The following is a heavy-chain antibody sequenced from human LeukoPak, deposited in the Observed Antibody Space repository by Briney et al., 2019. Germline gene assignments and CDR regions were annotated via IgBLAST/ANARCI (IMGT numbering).Heavy chain of an antibody. CDR1: GFTLSNYA. V-gene: IGHV3-23*01. CDR3: AKRPRDSTGYYLGAFHD. Sequence: GSLRLSCPASGFTLSNYAMTWVRRAPGKGLEWVSAIGASGVDKYHADSVRGRFTVSRDNSKNILYLYMSSLRAEDTAVYFCAKRPRDSTGYYLGAFHDWGQGTTVTVSS. J-gene: IGHJ3*01. CDR2: IGASGVDK. D-gene: IGHD3-22*01.